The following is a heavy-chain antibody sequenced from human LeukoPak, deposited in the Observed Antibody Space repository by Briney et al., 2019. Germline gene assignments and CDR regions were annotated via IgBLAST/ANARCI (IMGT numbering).Heavy chain of an antibody. CDR2: IYPRDGST. Sequence: ASVKVSCKASGYTFTSNYIHWVRQAPGQGLEWMGMIYPRDGSTSYAQKFQGRVTVTRDTSTSAVHMELSGLRSEDTAVYYCARDLEGFDYWGQGTLVTVSS. CDR3: ARDLEGFDY. CDR1: GYTFTSNY. J-gene: IGHJ4*02. V-gene: IGHV1-46*01.